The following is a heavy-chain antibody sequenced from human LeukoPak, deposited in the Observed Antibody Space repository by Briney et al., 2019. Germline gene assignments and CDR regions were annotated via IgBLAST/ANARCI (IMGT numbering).Heavy chain of an antibody. CDR3: ARLSSGWYEFDY. D-gene: IGHD6-19*01. J-gene: IGHJ4*02. V-gene: IGHV4-59*01. Sequence: SETLSLTCTVSGGSTNYYYWSWIRQPPGKGLEWIGYIYYSGSTDYNPSLKSRVTISVDTSKNQFSLRLSSVTAADTAVYYCARLSSGWYEFDYWGQGTLVTVSS. CDR1: GGSTNYYY. CDR2: IYYSGST.